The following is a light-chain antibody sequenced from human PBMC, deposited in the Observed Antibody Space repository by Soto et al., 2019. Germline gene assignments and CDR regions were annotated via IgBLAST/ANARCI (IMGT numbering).Light chain of an antibody. CDR2: EVN. Sequence: QSALTQPASVSGSPGQSITISCTGTSNDVGSYNYVSWYQQHPGKVPKLIIYEVNNRPSGVSNRFSGSKSGNTASLTISGLQAEDEADYYCSSYTTRSHWVFGGGTKLTVL. CDR1: SNDVGSYNY. J-gene: IGLJ3*02. V-gene: IGLV2-14*01. CDR3: SSYTTRSHWV.